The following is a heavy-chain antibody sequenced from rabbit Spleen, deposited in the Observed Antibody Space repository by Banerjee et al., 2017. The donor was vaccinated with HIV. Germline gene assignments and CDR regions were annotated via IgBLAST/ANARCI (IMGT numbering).Heavy chain of an antibody. CDR2: VDTGNSKT. CDR1: GFSFSNIYW. CDR3: ARDAGRGDYIDGVFNL. V-gene: IGHV1S40*01. Sequence: QSLEESGGDLVKPGGTLTLTCTASGFSFSNIYWICWVRQAPGKGLEWIACVDTGNSKTYCANWAKGRFTISKSSSTTVTLQMTSLTVADTATYFCARDAGRGDYIDGVFNLWGQGTLVTVS. J-gene: IGHJ4*01. D-gene: IGHD8-1*01.